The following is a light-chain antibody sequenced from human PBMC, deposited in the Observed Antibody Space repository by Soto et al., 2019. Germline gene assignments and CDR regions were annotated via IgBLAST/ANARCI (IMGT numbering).Light chain of an antibody. Sequence: QSVLTQPPSASGSPGQSVTISCIGTSSDVGGYNYVSWYQQHPGKAPKLMIYEVSKRPSGVPDRFSGFKSGNTASLTVSGLQAEDEADYYCSSYAASNNLGVFGGGTQLTVL. J-gene: IGLJ2*01. V-gene: IGLV2-8*01. CDR3: SSYAASNNLGV. CDR1: SSDVGGYNY. CDR2: EVS.